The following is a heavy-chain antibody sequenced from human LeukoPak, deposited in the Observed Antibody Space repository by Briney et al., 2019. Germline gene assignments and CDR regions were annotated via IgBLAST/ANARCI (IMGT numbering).Heavy chain of an antibody. J-gene: IGHJ4*02. CDR1: GFTFSSYW. V-gene: IGHV3-7*01. CDR2: IKSDGSEK. CDR3: ARDPYIGYGLDY. D-gene: IGHD5-12*01. Sequence: GGSLRLSCAASGFTFSSYWMNWVRQAPGKGLEWVANIKSDGSEKYYVDSVKGRFTISRDNAKNSLYLQMNSPRAEDTAVYHCARDPYIGYGLDYWGQGTLVTVSS.